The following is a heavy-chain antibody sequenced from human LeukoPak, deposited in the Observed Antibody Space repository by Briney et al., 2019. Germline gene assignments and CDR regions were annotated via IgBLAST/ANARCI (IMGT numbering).Heavy chain of an antibody. CDR3: ARDLDQWLGTFDY. CDR2: IYYRGST. Sequence: PSETLSLTCTVSGGSLTSYYWGWVRQPPGKGLEWIGYIYYRGSTNYNPSLKSRVTMSVDTSKNQFSLILTSVTAADTAVYYCARDLDQWLGTFDYWGQGTLVTVSS. J-gene: IGHJ4*02. D-gene: IGHD6-19*01. CDR1: GGSLTSYY. V-gene: IGHV4-59*01.